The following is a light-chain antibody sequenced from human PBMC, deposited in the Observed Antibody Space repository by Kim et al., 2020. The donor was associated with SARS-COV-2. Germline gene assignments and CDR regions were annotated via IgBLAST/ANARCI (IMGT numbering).Light chain of an antibody. J-gene: IGLJ2*01. V-gene: IGLV2-11*01. Sequence: QSALTQPRSVSGSPGQSVTISCTGTSNDVGGYKYVSWYQQHPGKAPKLMIYDVNNRPPGVPDRFSGSKSGNTASLTISGLQPEDEADYYCCSYAGSYTIFGGGTQLTVL. CDR1: SNDVGGYKY. CDR3: CSYAGSYTI. CDR2: DVN.